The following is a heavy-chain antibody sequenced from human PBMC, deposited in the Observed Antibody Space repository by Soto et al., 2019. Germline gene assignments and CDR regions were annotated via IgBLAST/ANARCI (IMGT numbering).Heavy chain of an antibody. CDR1: GFTFSSYA. Sequence: EVQLLESGGGLVQPGGSLRLSCAASGFTFSSYAMSWVRQAPGKGLEWVSGISGGGTTTYYADSVRGRFTISRDNSKNTLYLQMDSLSAEDTAVYYCAKDRVTLIVADPTYWGQGTLVTVSS. J-gene: IGHJ4*02. CDR3: AKDRVTLIVADPTY. CDR2: ISGGGTTT. D-gene: IGHD3-22*01. V-gene: IGHV3-23*01.